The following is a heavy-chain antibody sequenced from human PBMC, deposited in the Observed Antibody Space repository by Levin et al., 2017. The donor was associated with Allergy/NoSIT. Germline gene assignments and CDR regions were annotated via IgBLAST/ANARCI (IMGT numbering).Heavy chain of an antibody. D-gene: IGHD3-3*01. Sequence: ASVKVSCKASGGTFSSYAISWVRQAPGQGLEWMGGIIPIFGTANYAQKFQGRVTITADKSTSTAYMELSSLRSEDTAVYYCARDYPAAIFGVVNESTNEDYYYYMDVWGKGTTVTVSS. CDR2: IIPIFGTA. CDR1: GGTFSSYA. V-gene: IGHV1-69*06. CDR3: ARDYPAAIFGVVNESTNEDYYYYMDV. J-gene: IGHJ6*03.